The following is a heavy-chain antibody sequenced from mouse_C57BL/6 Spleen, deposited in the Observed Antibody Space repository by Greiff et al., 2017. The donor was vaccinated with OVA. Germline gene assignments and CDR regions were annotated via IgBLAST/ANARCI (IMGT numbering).Heavy chain of an antibody. V-gene: IGHV14-1*01. J-gene: IGHJ2*01. D-gene: IGHD1-1*01. CDR1: GFNIKDYY. CDR2: IDPEDGDT. CDR3: TSLYYYGSSPPYFDY. Sequence: EVQLQQSGAELVRPGASVKLSCTASGFNIKDYYMHWVKQRPEQGLEWIGRIDPEDGDTEYATKFQGKATMTADTSSNTAYLQLSSLTSEDTAVYYCTSLYYYGSSPPYFDYWGQGTTLTVSS.